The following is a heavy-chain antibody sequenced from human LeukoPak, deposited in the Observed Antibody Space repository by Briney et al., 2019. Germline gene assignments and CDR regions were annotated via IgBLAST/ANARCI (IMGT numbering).Heavy chain of an antibody. CDR3: ARISPPSYY. CDR2: INPSSGST. CDR1: GYTFTNYH. V-gene: IGHV1-46*01. J-gene: IGHJ4*02. Sequence: ASVKVSCKASGYTFTNYHIYWVRQAPGQGLEWMGIINPSSGSTSYPQKFQGRVIMTRDTSTSTVYMELSSLRSEDTAVYYCARISPPSYYWGQGTLVTVSS.